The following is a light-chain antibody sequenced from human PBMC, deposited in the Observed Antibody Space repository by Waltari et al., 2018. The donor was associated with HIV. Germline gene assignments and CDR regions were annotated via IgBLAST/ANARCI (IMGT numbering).Light chain of an antibody. Sequence: EIVLTQSPGTLSFSPGERAPLSCRASQSLSSKYLAWYQQRPGQAPRLLIYGTSDRATDIPDRFSGSGSGTDFTLTITRLEPEDSAVYHCQQYHQSPSFGQGTKLEI. V-gene: IGKV3-20*01. J-gene: IGKJ2*01. CDR2: GTS. CDR1: QSLSSKY. CDR3: QQYHQSPS.